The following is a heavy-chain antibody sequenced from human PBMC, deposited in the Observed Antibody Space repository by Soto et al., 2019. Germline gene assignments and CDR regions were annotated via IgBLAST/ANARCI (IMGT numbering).Heavy chain of an antibody. Sequence: SDTLSLTCTVSCGSISSYYWSWIRQPAGKGLEWIGRIYTSGSTNYNPSLKSRVTMSVDTSKNQFSLKLSSVTVADTAVYYCATTGTVYYYYGMDVWGQGTTVTVS. CDR2: IYTSGST. D-gene: IGHD1-1*01. V-gene: IGHV4-4*07. J-gene: IGHJ6*02. CDR3: ATTGTVYYYYGMDV. CDR1: CGSISSYY.